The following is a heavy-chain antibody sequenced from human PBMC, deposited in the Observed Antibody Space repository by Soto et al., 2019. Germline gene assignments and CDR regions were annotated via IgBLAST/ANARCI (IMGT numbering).Heavy chain of an antibody. CDR2: IIPIFGTA. D-gene: IGHD2-21*02. CDR3: ATLVTATAEYFQH. V-gene: IGHV1-69*06. J-gene: IGHJ1*01. Sequence: VASVKVSCKASGGTFSSYAISWVRQAPGQGLEWMGGIIPIFGTANYAQKFQGRVTITADKSTSTAYMELSSLRSEDTAVYYCATLVTATAEYFQHWGQGTLVTVSS. CDR1: GGTFSSYA.